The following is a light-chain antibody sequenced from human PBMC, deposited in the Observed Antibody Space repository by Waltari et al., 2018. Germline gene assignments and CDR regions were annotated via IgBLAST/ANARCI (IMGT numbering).Light chain of an antibody. V-gene: IGLV2-23*01. CDR2: EGS. Sequence: YKQTPAKAPNLVIVEGSKRPSWVSNRFSGSKSGNTASLTSSGLQAEDEADYFCSSYAGSSTLYVFGTGTKVTVL. J-gene: IGLJ1*01. CDR3: SSYAGSSTLYV.